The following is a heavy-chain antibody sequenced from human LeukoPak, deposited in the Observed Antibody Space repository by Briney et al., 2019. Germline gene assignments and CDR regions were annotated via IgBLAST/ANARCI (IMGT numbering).Heavy chain of an antibody. D-gene: IGHD5-24*01. Sequence: SETLSLTCTVSGDSISTYYWSWIRQPPGKGLEWIGYIYYSGSTNYNPSLKSRVTISVDTSKNQFSLKLISVTAADTAVYYCARDRVDGYNYYFDYWGQGTLVTVSS. J-gene: IGHJ4*02. V-gene: IGHV4-59*01. CDR2: IYYSGST. CDR3: ARDRVDGYNYYFDY. CDR1: GDSISTYY.